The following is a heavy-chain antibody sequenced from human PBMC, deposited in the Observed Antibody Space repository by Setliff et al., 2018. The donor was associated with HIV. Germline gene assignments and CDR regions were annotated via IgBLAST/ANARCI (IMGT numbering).Heavy chain of an antibody. J-gene: IGHJ6*02. CDR1: VGSFSGYY. CDR2: ISHSGRT. V-gene: IGHV4-34*01. Sequence: SETLSLTCAVYVGSFSGYYWSWIRQPPGKGLEWIGEISHSGRTNYNPSLKSRVTLSADTSKNQPSLSLTSVTAADTAVYYCARVGYCSSTSCYGGMDVWGQGTTVTVSS. D-gene: IGHD2-2*03. CDR3: ARVGYCSSTSCYGGMDV.